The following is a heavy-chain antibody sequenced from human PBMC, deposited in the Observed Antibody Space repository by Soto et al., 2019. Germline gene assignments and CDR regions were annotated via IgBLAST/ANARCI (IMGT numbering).Heavy chain of an antibody. V-gene: IGHV4-61*01. J-gene: IGHJ5*02. Sequence: SETLSLTCTVSGGSVSSGSYYWSWIRQPPGKGLEWIGYIYYSGSTNYNPSLKSRVTISVDTSKNQFSLKLSSVTAADTAVYYCARAAGRAELRYFDWSPTYNWFDPWGQGTLVTVSS. CDR2: IYYSGST. CDR1: GGSVSSGSYY. CDR3: ARAAGRAELRYFDWSPTYNWFDP. D-gene: IGHD3-9*01.